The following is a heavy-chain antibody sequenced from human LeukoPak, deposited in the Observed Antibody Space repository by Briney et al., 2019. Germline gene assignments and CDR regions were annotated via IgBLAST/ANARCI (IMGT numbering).Heavy chain of an antibody. CDR1: GYSISSGYY. V-gene: IGHV4-38-2*02. Sequence: PSETLSLTCTVSGYSISSGYYRGWIRQPPGKGLEWIGSIYHSGSTYYNPSLKSRVTISVDTSKNQFSLKLSSVTAADTAVYYCARDCTNGVCYTGVDYWGQGTLVTVSS. J-gene: IGHJ4*02. CDR3: ARDCTNGVCYTGVDY. D-gene: IGHD2-8*01. CDR2: IYHSGST.